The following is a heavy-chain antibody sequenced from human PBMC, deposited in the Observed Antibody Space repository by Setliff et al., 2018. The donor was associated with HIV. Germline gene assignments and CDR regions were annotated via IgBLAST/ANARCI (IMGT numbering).Heavy chain of an antibody. J-gene: IGHJ3*02. CDR3: ARMRVFLGTTGTRRVDAFDI. Sequence: ASVKVSCKASGYTFTNFYMHWVRQAPGQGLEWMGIINPSDDSRTYAQKLQGRVTMTTDTSTSTAYMELRSLRSDDTAVYFCARMRVFLGTTGTRRVDAFDIWGQGTMVTVSS. D-gene: IGHD1-1*01. CDR2: INPSDDSR. V-gene: IGHV1-46*01. CDR1: GYTFTNFY.